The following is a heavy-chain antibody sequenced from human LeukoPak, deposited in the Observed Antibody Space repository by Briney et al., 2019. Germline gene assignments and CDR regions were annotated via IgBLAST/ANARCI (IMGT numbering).Heavy chain of an antibody. Sequence: SETLSLTCTVSGGSISTYSWNWIRQPAGKGLEWIGRIFASGSTKYNPSLKSRVTISIDTSKSQFSLKLNSVTAADTAVYFCARGRVSSSTWYSTYYYYFYMDVWGKGTTVTVSS. CDR3: ARGRVSSSTWYSTYYYYFYMDV. J-gene: IGHJ6*03. CDR2: IFASGST. V-gene: IGHV4-4*07. D-gene: IGHD1-1*01. CDR1: GGSISTYS.